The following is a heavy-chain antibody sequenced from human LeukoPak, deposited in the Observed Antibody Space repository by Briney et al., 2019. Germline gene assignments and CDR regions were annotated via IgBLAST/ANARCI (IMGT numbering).Heavy chain of an antibody. D-gene: IGHD4-17*01. CDR2: FDPEDGET. J-gene: IGHJ6*02. V-gene: IGHV1-24*01. CDR1: GYTLTELS. CDR3: ATVSPPYGDFYYYYYGMDV. Sequence: ASVKVSCKVSGYTLTELSMHWVRQAPGKGLEWMGGFDPEDGETIYAQKFQGRVTMTEDTSTDTAYMELSSLRSEDTAVYYCATVSPPYGDFYYYYYGMDVWGQGTTVTVSS.